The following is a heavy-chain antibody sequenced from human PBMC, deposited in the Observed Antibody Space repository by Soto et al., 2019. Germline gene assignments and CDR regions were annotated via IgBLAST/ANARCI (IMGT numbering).Heavy chain of an antibody. V-gene: IGHV3-21*01. J-gene: IGHJ4*02. CDR3: ARGYDVVRVPVAIRVGYFDH. CDR2: ISATGSDI. D-gene: IGHD3-16*01. CDR1: GFTFSSHT. Sequence: DLAESGGGLAKPGGALRLSCTDSGFTFSSHTMNWVRQAPGKGLEWVSSISATGSDIYYGDSVMGRFTISRDNAKNSLYLQLNNLRVEDTAVYYCARGYDVVRVPVAIRVGYFDHWGQGTVVTVSS.